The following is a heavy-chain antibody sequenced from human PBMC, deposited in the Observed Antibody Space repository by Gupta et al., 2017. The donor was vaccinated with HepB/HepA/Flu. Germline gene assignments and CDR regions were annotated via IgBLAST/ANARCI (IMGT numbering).Heavy chain of an antibody. J-gene: IGHJ4*02. Sequence: QVQLVQSGAEVKKPGASVKVSCKASGYTFTNYYIHWVRQAPGQGLEWIGIISPSGGSTTYAQNFQGRVTMTRDTSTSTIYMELNSLRSEDTAVYYCARVAYTNYDYWGQGTLVTVSS. CDR2: ISPSGGST. D-gene: IGHD4-11*01. CDR3: ARVAYTNYDY. V-gene: IGHV1-46*01. CDR1: GYTFTNYY.